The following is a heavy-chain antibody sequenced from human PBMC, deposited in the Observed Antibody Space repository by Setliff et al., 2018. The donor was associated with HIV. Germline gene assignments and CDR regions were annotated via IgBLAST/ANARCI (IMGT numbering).Heavy chain of an antibody. CDR1: GGSISSSSYY. V-gene: IGHV4-39*07. D-gene: IGHD6-19*01. CDR2: IYYSGST. Sequence: PSETLSLTCTVSGGSISSSSYYWGWIRQPPGKGLEWIGSIYYSGSTYYNPSLKSRVTISVDTSKNQFSLKLSSVTAADTAGYYCARRDSSGWYYFDYWGQGTLVTISS. CDR3: ARRDSSGWYYFDY. J-gene: IGHJ4*02.